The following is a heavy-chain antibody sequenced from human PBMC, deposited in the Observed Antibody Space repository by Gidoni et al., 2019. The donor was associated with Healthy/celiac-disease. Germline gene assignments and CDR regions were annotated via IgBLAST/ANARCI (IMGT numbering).Heavy chain of an antibody. CDR2: IYYSGST. CDR1: AGSISSYY. CDR3: ARGRWELPYYFDY. Sequence: QVQLQESGPALVTPSETLSLTCTVSAGSISSYYWSWIRQPPGKGLEWIGYIYYSGSTNYNPSLKSRVTISVDTSKNQFSLKLSSVTAADTAVYYCARGRWELPYYFDYWGQGTLVTVSS. V-gene: IGHV4-59*01. J-gene: IGHJ4*02. D-gene: IGHD1-26*01.